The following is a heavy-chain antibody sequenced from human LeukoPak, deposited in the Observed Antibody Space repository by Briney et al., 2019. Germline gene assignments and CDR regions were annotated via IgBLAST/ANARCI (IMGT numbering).Heavy chain of an antibody. J-gene: IGHJ4*02. CDR3: ATRITMTVALDY. CDR1: GFIFDDYG. V-gene: IGHV3-20*04. Sequence: GGSLRLSCAASGFIFDDYGMSWVRQAPGKGLEWVSGINWNGGSTGYADSVKGRFTISRDNAKNFLYLQMNSLRAEDTAVYYCATRITMTVALDYWGQGTLVTVSS. CDR2: INWNGGST. D-gene: IGHD3-22*01.